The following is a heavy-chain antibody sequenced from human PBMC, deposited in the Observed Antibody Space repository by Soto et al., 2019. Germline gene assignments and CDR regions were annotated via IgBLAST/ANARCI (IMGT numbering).Heavy chain of an antibody. CDR3: AKGRITGPTHDGFDI. J-gene: IGHJ3*02. CDR2: ISDDGSYK. D-gene: IGHD1-20*01. V-gene: IGHV3-30*18. CDR1: GFNFRSYG. Sequence: QVQLVESGGGVVQPGRSLRLSCAASGFNFRSYGMYWVRQAPGKGREWVAVISDDGSYKYYKDAVKGRFTSSRDNSKNTVDLQMSSLQSEDTAVYYCAKGRITGPTHDGFDIWGQGTMVTVSS.